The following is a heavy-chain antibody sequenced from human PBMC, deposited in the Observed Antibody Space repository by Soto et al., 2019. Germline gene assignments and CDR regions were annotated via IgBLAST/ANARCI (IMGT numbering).Heavy chain of an antibody. J-gene: IGHJ4*02. CDR2: IYPGDSET. V-gene: IGHV5-51*01. CDR1: GYSFANYW. D-gene: IGHD5-18*01. Sequence: PGESLKISCRAPGYSFANYWIGWVCQKPGKGLEWMGVIYPGDSETTYSPSFEGQVIISVDRSRGTAFLEWSSLKASDTAMYYCARPGAPTDTVVYDFWGQGTQVIVSS. CDR3: ARPGAPTDTVVYDF.